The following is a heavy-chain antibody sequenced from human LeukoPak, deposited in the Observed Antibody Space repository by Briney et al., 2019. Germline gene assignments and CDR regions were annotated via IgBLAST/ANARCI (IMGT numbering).Heavy chain of an antibody. D-gene: IGHD3-22*01. CDR3: AREALIEGFYYYMDV. Sequence: SETLSLTCTVSGDAISSYYWSWIRKPAGKGLEWIGRFYTSGSTNYNPSLKSRVTMSVDTSQNQFSLKLSSVTAADTAVYYCAREALIEGFYYYMDVWGKGTTVTVSS. J-gene: IGHJ6*03. V-gene: IGHV4-4*07. CDR2: FYTSGST. CDR1: GDAISSYY.